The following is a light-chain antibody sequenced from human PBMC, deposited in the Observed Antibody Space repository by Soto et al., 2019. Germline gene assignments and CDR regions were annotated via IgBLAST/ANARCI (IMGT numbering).Light chain of an antibody. CDR1: QGISEY. CDR2: GAS. CDR3: QQSYSTPIT. V-gene: IGKV1-27*01. J-gene: IGKJ3*01. Sequence: DIQMAQSPSSLSASIGDRVTITCRASQGISEYLAWYQQRPGNAPNLLIYGASILQSGVPSRFSGSGSGTHFTLTISSLQPEDFATYYCQQSYSTPITFGPGTKVDIK.